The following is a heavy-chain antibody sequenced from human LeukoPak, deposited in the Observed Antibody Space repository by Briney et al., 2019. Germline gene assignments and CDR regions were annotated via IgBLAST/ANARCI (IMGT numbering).Heavy chain of an antibody. J-gene: IGHJ4*02. CDR1: GFTFSSYS. V-gene: IGHV3-21*01. Sequence: GGSLRLSCAASGFTFSSYSMNWVRQAPGKGLEWVSSISSSSSYIYYADSVKGRFTISRDNAKNSLYLQMNSLRAGDTAVYYCARDLGGGTREYWGQGTLVTVSS. D-gene: IGHD2-15*01. CDR3: ARDLGGGTREY. CDR2: ISSSSSYI.